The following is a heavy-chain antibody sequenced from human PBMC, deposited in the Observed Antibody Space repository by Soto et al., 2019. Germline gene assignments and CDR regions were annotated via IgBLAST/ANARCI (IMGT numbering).Heavy chain of an antibody. D-gene: IGHD2-21*02. CDR3: ARGNWGTTASWSDP. CDR2: ITGSGTTI. Sequence: GGSLRLSCAASGFTFSSSEMNWVRQAPGKGLEWVSYITGSGTTIRYADSVKGRFTISRDNAQNSLFLQMNSLTAEDTALYYCARGNWGTTASWSDPWGQGTLVTVSS. J-gene: IGHJ5*02. CDR1: GFTFSSSE. V-gene: IGHV3-48*03.